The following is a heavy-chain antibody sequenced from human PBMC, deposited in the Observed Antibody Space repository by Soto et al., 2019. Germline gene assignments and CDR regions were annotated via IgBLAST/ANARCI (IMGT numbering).Heavy chain of an antibody. Sequence: EVQLLESGGGLVQPGGSLRLSCAASGVNFRNYAMSWVRQAPGKGLEWVSSIHGSGGGTYYADSVKGRFTFSRDASKQPLYLHLGRRIVADTAVYYCARAAWAKTGVWVWLGPWAREPRSPSA. V-gene: IGHV3-23*01. D-gene: IGHD3-16*01. CDR3: ARAAWAKTGVWVWLGP. J-gene: IGHJ5*02. CDR2: IHGSGGGT. CDR1: GVNFRNYA.